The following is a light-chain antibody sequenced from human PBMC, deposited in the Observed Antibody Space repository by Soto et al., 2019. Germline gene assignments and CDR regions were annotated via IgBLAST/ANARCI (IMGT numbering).Light chain of an antibody. Sequence: QSALTQPHSVSVSPGQSVAISCTGTSSDVGGYNYVSWYQQHPGKAPKLMIYDVSKRPSGVPDRFSGSKSGNTASLTISGLQAEDEADYYCCSYAGSYSYVLGTGTKVTVL. J-gene: IGLJ1*01. V-gene: IGLV2-11*01. CDR3: CSYAGSYSYV. CDR2: DVS. CDR1: SSDVGGYNY.